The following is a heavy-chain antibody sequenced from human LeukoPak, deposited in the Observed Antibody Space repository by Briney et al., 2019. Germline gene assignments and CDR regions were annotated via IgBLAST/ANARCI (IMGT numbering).Heavy chain of an antibody. CDR3: AKGSSAWNEVFHFDY. CDR2: IGSSDSTT. V-gene: IGHV3-48*03. CDR1: GFTFSSYE. Sequence: QAGGSLRLSCVASGFTFSSYEMNWVCQAPGKGLEWLSYIGSSDSTTHYADSVKGRFTISRDNAKNSLYLQMNSLRVEDMALYYCAKGSSAWNEVFHFDYWGQGTLVTVSS. D-gene: IGHD6-19*01. J-gene: IGHJ4*02.